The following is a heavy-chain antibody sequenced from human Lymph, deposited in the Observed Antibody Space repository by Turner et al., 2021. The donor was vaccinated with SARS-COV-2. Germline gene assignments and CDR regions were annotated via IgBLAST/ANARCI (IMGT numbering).Heavy chain of an antibody. CDR2: IITIVGTA. D-gene: IGHD2-15*01. J-gene: IGHJ4*02. CDR3: AGGAAYGSGGSCYRKGFDY. Sequence: QLQLVQSGAESMKPGPSVKFSCKALVRTCSSSAISWVRQAPGRGLEWVGGIITIVGTANYAQMFRGRVTITADETTSTAYMELRGLRAEDTAVYCYAGGAAYGSGGSCYRKGFDYWGQGTPVTVSS. CDR1: VRTCSSSA. V-gene: IGHV1-69*01.